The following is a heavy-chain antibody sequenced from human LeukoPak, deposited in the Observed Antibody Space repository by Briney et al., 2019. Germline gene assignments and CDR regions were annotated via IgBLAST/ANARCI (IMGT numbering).Heavy chain of an antibody. CDR3: ANVRPTYREAFDI. CDR2: FNPEDGET. J-gene: IGHJ3*02. D-gene: IGHD1-26*01. V-gene: IGHV1-24*01. Sequence: GASVKVSCEVSGYTLTELSMHWVRQAPGKGLEWMGGFNPEDGETIYAQKFQGRVTMAEDTSTDTAYMELSSLRSEDTAVYYCANVRPTYREAFDIWGQGTMVTVSS. CDR1: GYTLTELS.